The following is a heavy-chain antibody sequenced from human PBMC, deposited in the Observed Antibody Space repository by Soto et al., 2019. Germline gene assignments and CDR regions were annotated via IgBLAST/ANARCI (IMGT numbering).Heavy chain of an antibody. V-gene: IGHV3-13*01. J-gene: IGHJ6*02. Sequence: EVRLVESGGGLVQPGGSLRLSCAASGFTFSSYDMHWVRQATGKGLEWVSAIGTAGDTYYPGSVKGRFTISRENAKNSLYLQMNSLRAGDTAVYYCARAYGSGISIPRRKYGMDVWGQGTTVTVS. CDR3: ARAYGSGISIPRRKYGMDV. CDR1: GFTFSSYD. CDR2: IGTAGDT. D-gene: IGHD3-10*01.